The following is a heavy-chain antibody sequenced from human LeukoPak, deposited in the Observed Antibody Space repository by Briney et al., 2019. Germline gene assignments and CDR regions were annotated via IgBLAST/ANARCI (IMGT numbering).Heavy chain of an antibody. CDR1: GFSLRTSGVG. CDR2: IYWNDDK. D-gene: IGHD6-19*01. CDR3: AHTIEEQWLVAFDY. V-gene: IGHV2-5*01. J-gene: IGHJ4*02. Sequence: SGPTLVNPTQPLTLTCTFSGFSLRTSGVGVGWIRQPPGKALEWLALIYWNDDKRQRSSLKSRLTITKDTSKNQVVLTMTNMDPVDTATYYCAHTIEEQWLVAFDYWGQGTLVTVSS.